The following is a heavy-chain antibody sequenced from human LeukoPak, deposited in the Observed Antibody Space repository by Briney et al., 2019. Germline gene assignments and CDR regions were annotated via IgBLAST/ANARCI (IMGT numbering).Heavy chain of an antibody. CDR2: IRYDGSNK. CDR3: AKGVTIFGVVKRNDAFDI. CDR1: GFTFSSYG. V-gene: IGHV3-30*02. Sequence: GGSLRLSCAASGFTFSSYGMHWVRQAPGKGLEWVAFIRYDGSNKYYADSVKGRFTISRDNSKNTLYLQMNSLRAEDTAVYYCAKGVTIFGVVKRNDAFDIWGQGTTVTVSS. D-gene: IGHD3-3*01. J-gene: IGHJ3*02.